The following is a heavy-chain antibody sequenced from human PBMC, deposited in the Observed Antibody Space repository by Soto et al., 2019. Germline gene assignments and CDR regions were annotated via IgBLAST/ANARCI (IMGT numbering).Heavy chain of an antibody. V-gene: IGHV3-9*01. J-gene: IGHJ5*02. CDR1: GFTFDDYA. Sequence: GGSLRLSCAASGFTFDDYAMHWVRQSPGKGLEWVSGISWNSGSIGYADSVKGRFTISRDNAKNSLYLQMNSLRAEDTALYYCAKGARDNWFDPWGQGT. CDR2: ISWNSGSI. CDR3: AKGARDNWFDP.